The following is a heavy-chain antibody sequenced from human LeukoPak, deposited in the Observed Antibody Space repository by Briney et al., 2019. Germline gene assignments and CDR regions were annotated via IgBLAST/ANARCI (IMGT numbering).Heavy chain of an antibody. CDR1: GFTFSSYS. J-gene: IGHJ4*02. Sequence: GGSLRLSCAASGFTFSSYSMNWVRQAPGKGLEWVSSISSSSSYIYYADSVKGRFTISRDNSKNTLYLQMNSLSPEDTAVYYCARGATAMVSFYFDYWGQGTLVTVSS. V-gene: IGHV3-21*01. CDR2: ISSSSSYI. CDR3: ARGATAMVSFYFDY. D-gene: IGHD5-18*01.